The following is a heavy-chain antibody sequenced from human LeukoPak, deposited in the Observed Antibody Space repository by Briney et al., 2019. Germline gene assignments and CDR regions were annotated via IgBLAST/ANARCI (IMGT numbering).Heavy chain of an antibody. V-gene: IGHV1-2*06. D-gene: IGHD4-17*01. CDR2: INPNTGVT. CDR3: ARAGPVDYGDYVEDYYYYYGMDV. J-gene: IGHJ6*02. CDR1: GYTFSGHY. Sequence: ASVKVSCKASGYTFSGHYLHWVRQAPGQGLEWMGRINPNTGVTQYTENFQGRVTMTGDTSISTAYMELNGLRSDDTAIYYCARAGPVDYGDYVEDYYYYYGMDVWGQGTTVTVSS.